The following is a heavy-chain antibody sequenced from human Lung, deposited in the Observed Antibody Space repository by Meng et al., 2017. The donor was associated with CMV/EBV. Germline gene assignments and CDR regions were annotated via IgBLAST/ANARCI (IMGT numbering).Heavy chain of an antibody. J-gene: IGHJ6*02. V-gene: IGHV3-53*01. Sequence: GESXKISXAASDFTVSRNYMSRVRDAPGQRLEWVSLIYSGGTTYYADSVKSRFTISRDNSNITLYLHMNSLRAEDTAVYYCTRGVGSGSQRYGRYYGMDFWGQGXTVTVSS. CDR3: TRGVGSGSQRYGRYYGMDF. CDR2: IYSGGTT. D-gene: IGHD3-10*01. CDR1: DFTVSRNY.